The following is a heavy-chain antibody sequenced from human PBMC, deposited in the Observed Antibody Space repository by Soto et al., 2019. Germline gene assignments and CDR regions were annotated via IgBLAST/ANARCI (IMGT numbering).Heavy chain of an antibody. CDR1: GFSFRDAW. CDR3: TTDGSFGGVVVAFHL. Sequence: EVQMVESGGGLVKPGGSLRLSCAVSGFSFRDAWMNWVRQAPGKGLEWVGRIKSRAAGGAIDYAAPVKGRFTILRDDSEDTLYLQINSLKTEDTAMYYCTTDGSFGGVVVAFHLWGQGTMLSVSS. J-gene: IGHJ3*01. V-gene: IGHV3-15*07. CDR2: IKSRAAGGAI. D-gene: IGHD3-10*01.